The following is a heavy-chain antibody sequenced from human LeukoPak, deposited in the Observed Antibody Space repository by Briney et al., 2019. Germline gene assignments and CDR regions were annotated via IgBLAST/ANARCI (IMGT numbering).Heavy chain of an antibody. CDR2: ISYTGMTT. D-gene: IGHD4-17*01. CDR3: VGDMDANYGHPPH. Sequence: PGGSLRLSCAASGFSITDYYMSWIRQAPGKGLEWVSQISYTGMTTRYADSVKGRFTISRDTAKNSVHLQMNSLRAEDTAVYYCVGDMDANYGHPPHWGQGTLVTVSS. J-gene: IGHJ4*02. V-gene: IGHV3-11*04. CDR1: GFSITDYY.